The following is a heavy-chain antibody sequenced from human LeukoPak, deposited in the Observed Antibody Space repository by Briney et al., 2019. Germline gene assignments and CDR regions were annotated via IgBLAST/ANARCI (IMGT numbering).Heavy chain of an antibody. J-gene: IGHJ4*02. V-gene: IGHV1-2*02. D-gene: IGHD6-19*01. CDR2: INPNSGGT. CDR1: GYTFTGYY. CDR3: ARSGQWLAGMEIDY. Sequence: ASVKVSCKASGYTFTGYYMHWVRQAPGQGLEWMGWINPNSGGTNYAQRFQGRVTMTRDTSISTAYMEQSRLRSDDTAVYYCARSGQWLAGMEIDYWGQGTLVTVSS.